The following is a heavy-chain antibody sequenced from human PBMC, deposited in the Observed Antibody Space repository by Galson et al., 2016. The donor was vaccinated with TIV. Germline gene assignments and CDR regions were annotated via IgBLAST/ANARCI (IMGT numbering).Heavy chain of an antibody. CDR3: TRRKNYGGDAFDL. CDR1: GFTFSSYA. V-gene: IGHV3-23*01. Sequence: SLRLSCAASGFTFSSYAMHWVRQAPGKGLEWVSGIVGTGGTTYYADSVKGRFSISRDNPHNTLYLQMNSLRGEDTALYYCTRRKNYGGDAFDLWGQGTLVTVSS. CDR2: IVGTGGTT. D-gene: IGHD4-23*01. J-gene: IGHJ3*01.